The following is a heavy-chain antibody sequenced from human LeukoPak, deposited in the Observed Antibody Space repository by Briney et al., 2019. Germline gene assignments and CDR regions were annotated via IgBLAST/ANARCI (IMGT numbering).Heavy chain of an antibody. CDR2: ISSSSSYI. CDR1: GFTFSSYS. CDR3: ARDIARDIVPAAKYYFDY. D-gene: IGHD2-2*01. Sequence: PGGSLRLSRAASGFTFSSYSMNWVRQAPGKGLEWVSSISSSSSYIYYADSVKGRFTISRDNAKNSLYLQMNSLRAEDTAVYYCARDIARDIVPAAKYYFDYWGQGTLVTVSS. V-gene: IGHV3-21*01. J-gene: IGHJ4*02.